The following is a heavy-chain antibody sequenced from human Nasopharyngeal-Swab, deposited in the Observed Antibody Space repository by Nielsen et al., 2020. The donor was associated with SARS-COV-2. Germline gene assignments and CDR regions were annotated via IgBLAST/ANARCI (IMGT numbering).Heavy chain of an antibody. J-gene: IGHJ4*02. V-gene: IGHV3-23*01. CDR1: GFTFSSYA. D-gene: IGHD7-27*01. Sequence: GESLKISCAASGFTFSSYAMSWVRQAPGKGLEWVSAIGGVGFPTFYADSVKGRFTISRDNSKNMLFLQMNSLTADDTAVYYCAKHSPHSPPGDRVFDYWGQGTLVTVSS. CDR2: IGGVGFPT. CDR3: AKHSPHSPPGDRVFDY.